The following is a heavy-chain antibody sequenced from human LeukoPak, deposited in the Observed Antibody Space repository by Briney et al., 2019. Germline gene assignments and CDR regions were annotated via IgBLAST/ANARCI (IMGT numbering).Heavy chain of an antibody. J-gene: IGHJ4*02. CDR2: INPNSGGT. Sequence: ASVKVSCKASGYTFTGYYMHWVRQAPGQGLEWMGWINPNSGGTNYAQKFQGRVTMTRDTSISTAYMEPSRLRSDDTAVYYCERIRRSGDPQKHYYFDYWGQGTLVTVSS. D-gene: IGHD4-17*01. V-gene: IGHV1-2*02. CDR1: GYTFTGYY. CDR3: ERIRRSGDPQKHYYFDY.